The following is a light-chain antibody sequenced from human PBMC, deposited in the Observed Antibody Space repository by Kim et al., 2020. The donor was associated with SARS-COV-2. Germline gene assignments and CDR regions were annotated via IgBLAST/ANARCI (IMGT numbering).Light chain of an antibody. J-gene: IGKJ2*01. CDR1: QSINNL. CDR2: KAS. Sequence: SASGGDRVTITCAASQSINNLLAWYQQKPGKAPKLLIYKASSLEGGVPSRFSGSGSGTEFTLTISSLQPDDFATYYCQQYNSYTNTFDQGTKLEIK. CDR3: QQYNSYTNT. V-gene: IGKV1-5*03.